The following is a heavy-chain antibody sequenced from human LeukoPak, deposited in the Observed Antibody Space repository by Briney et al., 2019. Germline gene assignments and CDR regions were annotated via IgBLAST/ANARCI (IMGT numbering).Heavy chain of an antibody. Sequence: APVKVSCKASGYTFTGYYMHWVRQAPGQGLEWMGWINPNSGGTNYAQKFQGRVTMTRDTSISTAYMELSRLRSDDTAVYYCATPYYDSSGYYYFFAFDIWGQGSMVTVSS. J-gene: IGHJ3*02. D-gene: IGHD3-22*01. CDR2: INPNSGGT. CDR3: ATPYYDSSGYYYFFAFDI. V-gene: IGHV1-2*02. CDR1: GYTFTGYY.